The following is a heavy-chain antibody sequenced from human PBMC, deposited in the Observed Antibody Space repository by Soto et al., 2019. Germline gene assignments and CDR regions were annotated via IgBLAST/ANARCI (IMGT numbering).Heavy chain of an antibody. D-gene: IGHD4-17*01. CDR1: GGSISSSSYY. V-gene: IGHV4-39*01. J-gene: IGHJ4*02. Sequence: SETLSLTCTVSGGSISSSSYYWGWIRQPPGKGLEWIGSIYYSGSTYYNPSLKSRVTISVDTSKNQFSLKLSSVTAADTAVYYCARGLRIDYWGQGTLVTVSS. CDR3: ARGLRIDY. CDR2: IYYSGST.